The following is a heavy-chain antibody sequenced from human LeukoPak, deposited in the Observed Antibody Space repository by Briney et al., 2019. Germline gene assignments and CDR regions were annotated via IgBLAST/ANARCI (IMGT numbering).Heavy chain of an antibody. V-gene: IGHV4-30-4*01. CDR3: ARDRRGGSGWYTLNYYYYGMDV. J-gene: IGHJ6*02. CDR2: IYYSGST. CDR1: GGSISSGDYY. Sequence: SETLSLTCTVSGGSISSGDYYWSWIRQPPGKGLEWIGYIYYSGSTYYNPSLKSRVTISVDTSKNQFSLKLSSVIAADTAVYYCARDRRGGSGWYTLNYYYYGMDVWGQGTTVTVSS. D-gene: IGHD6-19*01.